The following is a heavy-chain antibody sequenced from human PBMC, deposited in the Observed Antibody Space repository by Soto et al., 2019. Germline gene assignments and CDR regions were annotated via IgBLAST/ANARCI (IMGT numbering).Heavy chain of an antibody. CDR2: IIPIFGTA. D-gene: IGHD3-3*01. CDR1: GGTFSSYA. Sequence: QVQLVQSGAEVKKPGSSVKVSCKASGGTFSSYAISWVRQAPGQGLEWMGGIIPIFGTANYAQKFQGKVTSTADESTSTAYMELSSLRSEDTAVYYCARGGSDFGVVMISYFYGMDVWGQGTTVTVAS. J-gene: IGHJ6*02. CDR3: ARGGSDFGVVMISYFYGMDV. V-gene: IGHV1-69*01.